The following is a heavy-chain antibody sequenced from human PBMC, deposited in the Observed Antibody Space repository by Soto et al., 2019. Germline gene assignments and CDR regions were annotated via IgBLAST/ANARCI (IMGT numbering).Heavy chain of an antibody. V-gene: IGHV4-34*01. CDR3: ARLGYCSGGSCSEQVDY. CDR1: GGSFSGYY. CDR2: INHSGST. D-gene: IGHD2-15*01. Sequence: SETLSLTCAAYGGSFSGYYWSWIRRPPGKGLEWIGEINHSGSTNYNPSLKSRVTISVDTSKNQFSLKLSSVTAADTAVYYCARLGYCSGGSCSEQVDYWGQGTRVTVAS. J-gene: IGHJ4*02.